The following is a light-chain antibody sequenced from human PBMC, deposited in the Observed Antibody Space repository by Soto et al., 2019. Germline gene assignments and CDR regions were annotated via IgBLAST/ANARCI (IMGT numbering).Light chain of an antibody. J-gene: IGKJ1*01. CDR1: QSVSNN. CDR2: GAS. V-gene: IGKV3-15*01. Sequence: EIEMTQSPATLSASPGERATLSCRASQSVSNNLAWYQQKPGQAPRLLIYGASTRATGIPARFSGSGSGTDFTLTISSLQSEDFAVYYCQQYNTWPPTFGQGTKVEI. CDR3: QQYNTWPPT.